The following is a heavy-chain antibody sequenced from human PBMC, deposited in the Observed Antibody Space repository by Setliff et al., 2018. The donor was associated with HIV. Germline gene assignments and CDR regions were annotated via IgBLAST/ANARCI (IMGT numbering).Heavy chain of an antibody. Sequence: PSETLSLTCTVSGGSISSYCWSWIRQPPGKGLEWIGYIYTSGSTNYNPSLKSRVTISVDTSKNQFSLKLSSVTAADTAVYYCARGYSSSSFILWGQGTLVTVSS. CDR3: ARGYSSSSFIL. CDR1: GGSISSYC. CDR2: IYTSGST. J-gene: IGHJ4*02. D-gene: IGHD6-6*01. V-gene: IGHV4-4*08.